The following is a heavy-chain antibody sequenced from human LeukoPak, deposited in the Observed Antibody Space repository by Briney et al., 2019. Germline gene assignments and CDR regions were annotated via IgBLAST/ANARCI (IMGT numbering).Heavy chain of an antibody. J-gene: IGHJ4*02. CDR1: GYAFSGHY. CDR3: ARVVGYGDYPFDY. Sequence: ASVRVSCKASGYAFSGHYIHWVRQAPGQGLEWMGWIYPNSGGTSYAQKFQGRVTISRDTSAQTAYMELRRLRSDDTAVHYCARVVGYGDYPFDYWGQGTLVTVSS. V-gene: IGHV1-2*02. CDR2: IYPNSGGT. D-gene: IGHD4-17*01.